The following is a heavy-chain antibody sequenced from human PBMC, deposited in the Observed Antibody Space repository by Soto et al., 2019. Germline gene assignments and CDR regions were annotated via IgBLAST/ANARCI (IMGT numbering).Heavy chain of an antibody. CDR2: ISYDGSNK. V-gene: IGHV3-30*18. J-gene: IGHJ4*02. CDR1: GFTFSSYG. CDR3: AKSRHRITMIVVALDY. Sequence: QVQLVESGGGVVQPGRYLRLFCAASGFTFSSYGMPWVRQAPGKGLEWVAVISYDGSNKYYADSVKGRFTISRDNSKNTLYLQMNSLRAEDTAVYYCAKSRHRITMIVVALDYWGQGTLVTVSS. D-gene: IGHD3-22*01.